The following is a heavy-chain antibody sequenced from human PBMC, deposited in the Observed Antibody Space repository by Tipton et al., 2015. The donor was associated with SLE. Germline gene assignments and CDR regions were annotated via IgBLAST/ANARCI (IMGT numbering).Heavy chain of an antibody. CDR2: INHSGST. CDR3: ARGVLYQGRDFDY. J-gene: IGHJ4*02. V-gene: IGHV4-34*01. CDR1: GRPFSGYY. Sequence: TLSLTCAVHGRPFSGYYWSWIRQPPGKGLEWIGEINHSGSTNYNPSLKSRVTISVDTSKNQFSLKLSSVTAADTAVYYCARGVLYQGRDFDYWDQGSLVTVSS. D-gene: IGHD2-2*01.